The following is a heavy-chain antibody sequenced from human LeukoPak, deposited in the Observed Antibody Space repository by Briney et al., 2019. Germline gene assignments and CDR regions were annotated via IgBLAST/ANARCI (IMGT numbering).Heavy chain of an antibody. Sequence: PGGSLRLSCAASGFTFSSYAMSWVRQAPGKGLEWVANIKQDGSEKYYVDSVKGRFTISRDNAKNSLYLQMNSLRAEDTAVYYCAREGGYDFHSWGQGTLVTVSS. CDR3: AREGGYDFHS. J-gene: IGHJ4*02. V-gene: IGHV3-7*03. CDR2: IKQDGSEK. D-gene: IGHD5-12*01. CDR1: GFTFSSYA.